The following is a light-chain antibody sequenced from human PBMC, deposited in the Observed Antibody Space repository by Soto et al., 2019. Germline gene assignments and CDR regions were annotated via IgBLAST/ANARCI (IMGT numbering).Light chain of an antibody. CDR1: QSVSSN. CDR3: QQRYNWPIT. Sequence: IDRTHSPSTLSLSPLERATLYFLASQSVSSNLAWYQQKPGQAPRLLIYGASTRVTGVPARFSGSGFGTEFILIISSLQSEDFSVYYCQQRYNWPITFGQGTRLEI. V-gene: IGKV3-15*01. CDR2: GAS. J-gene: IGKJ5*01.